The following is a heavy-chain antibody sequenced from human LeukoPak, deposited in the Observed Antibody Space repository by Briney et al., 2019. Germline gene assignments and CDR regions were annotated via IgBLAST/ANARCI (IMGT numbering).Heavy chain of an antibody. V-gene: IGHV4-39*07. CDR3: ARDRTKHTVTTHFDL. D-gene: IGHD4-17*01. CDR2: AYYRGST. Sequence: SETLSLTCTVSGDSNSSNSDYWGWIRQPPGKGLEWIGSAYYRGSTDYNPSIKSRVTISVDTSKNPLSLRLDSVTAADTAVYYCARDRTKHTVTTHFDLWGQGSLVVVSS. J-gene: IGHJ4*02. CDR1: GDSNSSNSDY.